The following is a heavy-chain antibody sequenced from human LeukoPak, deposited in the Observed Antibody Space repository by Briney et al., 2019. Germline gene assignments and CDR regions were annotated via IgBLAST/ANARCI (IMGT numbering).Heavy chain of an antibody. Sequence: GGSLRLSCVASGFTFSSFAMHWVRQAPGKGLEYVATISGTGGHTYYANSVKDRFTISRDNSKNTLYLQMGSLRGDDLAVYYCVRSIAATDPGVYFQHWGQGTLVTVSS. D-gene: IGHD6-13*01. V-gene: IGHV3-64*01. CDR2: ISGTGGHT. J-gene: IGHJ1*01. CDR1: GFTFSSFA. CDR3: VRSIAATDPGVYFQH.